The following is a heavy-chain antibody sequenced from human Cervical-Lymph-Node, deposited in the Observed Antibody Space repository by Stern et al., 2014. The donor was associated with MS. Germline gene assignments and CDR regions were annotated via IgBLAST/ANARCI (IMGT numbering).Heavy chain of an antibody. CDR3: AREDSSGPFDY. J-gene: IGHJ4*02. CDR2: IYTSGSP. V-gene: IGHV4-61*02. CDR1: GGSISSGSYY. D-gene: IGHD3-22*01. Sequence: QVQLQESGPGLVKPSQTLSLTCTVSGGSISSGSYYWSWIRQPAGKGLEWIGRIYTSGSPNYNPSLKSRVTISVDASKTQFSLKLSSVTAADTAVYYCAREDSSGPFDYWGQGTLVTVSS.